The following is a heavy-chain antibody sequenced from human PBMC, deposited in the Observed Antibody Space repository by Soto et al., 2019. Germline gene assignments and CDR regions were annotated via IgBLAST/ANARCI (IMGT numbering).Heavy chain of an antibody. V-gene: IGHV1-69*04. CDR3: ARDQDDFVEGFDP. Sequence: SVKVSCKASGGTFSSYTISWVRQAPGQGLEWMGRIIPILGIANYAQKFQGRVTITADKSTSTAYMELSSLRSEDTAVYYCARDQDDFVEGFDPSGQGTLVTVSS. D-gene: IGHD3-3*01. CDR2: IIPILGIA. CDR1: GGTFSSYT. J-gene: IGHJ5*02.